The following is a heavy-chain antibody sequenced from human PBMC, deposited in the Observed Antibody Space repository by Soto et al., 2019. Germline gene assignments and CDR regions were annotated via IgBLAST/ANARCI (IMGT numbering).Heavy chain of an antibody. CDR1: GGSISSYY. D-gene: IGHD3-3*01. V-gene: IGHV4-59*08. J-gene: IGHJ4*02. CDR2: IYYSGST. CDR3: ASHGVPTAWSGHYYFDY. Sequence: SETLSLTCTVSGGSISSYYWSWIRQPPGKGLEWIGYIYYSGSTNYNPSLKSRVTISVDTSKNQFSLKLSSVTAADTAVYYCASHGVPTAWSGHYYFDYWGQGTLVTVSS.